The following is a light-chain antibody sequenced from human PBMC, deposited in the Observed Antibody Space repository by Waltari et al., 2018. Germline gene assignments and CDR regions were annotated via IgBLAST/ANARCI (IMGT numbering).Light chain of an antibody. J-gene: IGKJ1*01. Sequence: EIVLTQSPGTLSLSPGERATLSCRASQSISKYLAWYQQKPGQAPRLLIYHASSRAAGIPDRFSGSGSGTDFSLSISSLEPEDFAVYYCQHYESLPVTFGQGTKVEIK. CDR3: QHYESLPVT. CDR2: HAS. CDR1: QSISKY. V-gene: IGKV3-20*01.